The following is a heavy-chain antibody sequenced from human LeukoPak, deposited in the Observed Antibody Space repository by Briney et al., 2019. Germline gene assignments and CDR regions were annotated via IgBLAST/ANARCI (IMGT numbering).Heavy chain of an antibody. CDR2: IYHSGST. V-gene: IGHV4-4*02. J-gene: IGHJ3*01. D-gene: IGHD3-22*01. Sequence: SETLSLTCAVSGGSISSSNWWSWVRQPPGKGLEWIGEIYHSGSTNYNPSLKSRVTISVDKSKNQFSLKLSSVTAADTAVYYCARGSHGYYGSRDAFDVWGQGTMVTVSS. CDR3: ARGSHGYYGSRDAFDV. CDR1: GGSISSSNW.